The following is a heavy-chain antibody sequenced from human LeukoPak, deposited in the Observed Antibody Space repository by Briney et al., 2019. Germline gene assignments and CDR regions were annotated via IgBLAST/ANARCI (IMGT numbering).Heavy chain of an antibody. Sequence: PSVKVSCKASGYTFTGYYMHWVRQAPGQGLEWMGWINPNSGGTNYAQKFQGRVTMTRDTSISTAYMELSRLRSDDTAVYYCARDYTIFGVAPVYYFDYWGQGALVTVSS. J-gene: IGHJ4*02. D-gene: IGHD3-3*01. CDR3: ARDYTIFGVAPVYYFDY. CDR1: GYTFTGYY. CDR2: INPNSGGT. V-gene: IGHV1-2*02.